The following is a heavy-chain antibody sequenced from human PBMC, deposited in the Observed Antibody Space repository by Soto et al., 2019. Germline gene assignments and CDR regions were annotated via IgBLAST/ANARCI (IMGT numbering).Heavy chain of an antibody. J-gene: IGHJ5*02. Sequence: SVKVSCKASGGTFSSYAISWVRQAPGQGLEWMGGIIPIFGTANYAQKFQGRVTITADESTSTAYMELSSLRSEDTAVYYCARDSSSWSFFDPRGQGTLVTVSS. V-gene: IGHV1-69*13. CDR1: GGTFSSYA. D-gene: IGHD6-13*01. CDR2: IIPIFGTA. CDR3: ARDSSSWSFFDP.